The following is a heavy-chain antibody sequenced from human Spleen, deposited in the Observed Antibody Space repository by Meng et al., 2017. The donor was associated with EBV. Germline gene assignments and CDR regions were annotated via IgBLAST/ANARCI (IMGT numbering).Heavy chain of an antibody. CDR2: IIPIFGKA. V-gene: IGHV1-69*01. Sequence: QVQVVQAGAESKKPGSAVKVSCWTSGGTFNSDAVSWVRQAPGQGLEWMGGIIPIFGKANYAQKFQGRVTITADESTSTAYMELTSLRSEDTAIYYCTRGSFDVSIGDYFEYWGQGTMVTVSS. D-gene: IGHD3-9*01. CDR3: TRGSFDVSIGDYFEY. J-gene: IGHJ4*02. CDR1: GGTFNSDA.